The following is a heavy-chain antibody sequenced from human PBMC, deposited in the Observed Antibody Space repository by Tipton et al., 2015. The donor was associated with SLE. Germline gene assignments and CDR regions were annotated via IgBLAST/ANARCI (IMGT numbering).Heavy chain of an antibody. CDR2: TYYRSKWYN. V-gene: IGHV6-1*01. Sequence: PGLVKPSQTLSLTCAISGDSVSSNSAAWNWIRQSPSRGLEWLGRTYYRSKWYNDYAVSVKSRITINPDTSKNQFSLKLSSVTAADTAVYYCATWIAAAGNDAFDIWGQGTMVTVSS. J-gene: IGHJ3*02. CDR3: ATWIAAAGNDAFDI. CDR1: GDSVSSNSAA. D-gene: IGHD6-13*01.